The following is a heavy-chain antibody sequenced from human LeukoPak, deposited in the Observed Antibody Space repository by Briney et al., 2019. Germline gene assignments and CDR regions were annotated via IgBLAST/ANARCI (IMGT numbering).Heavy chain of an antibody. Sequence: SETLSLTCTVSGGSISSYYWSWIRQPPGKGLEWIGYIYYSGSTNYNPSLKSRVTISADTSQNQFSLKLSSASAADTAVYYCASRKLGNDYWGQGTLVTVSS. V-gene: IGHV4-59*01. CDR2: IYYSGST. J-gene: IGHJ4*02. D-gene: IGHD7-27*01. CDR1: GGSISSYY. CDR3: ASRKLGNDY.